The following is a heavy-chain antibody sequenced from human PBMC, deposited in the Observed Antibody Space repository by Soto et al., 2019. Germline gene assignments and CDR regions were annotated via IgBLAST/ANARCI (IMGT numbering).Heavy chain of an antibody. J-gene: IGHJ3*01. V-gene: IGHV3-15*01. CDR3: TTDVDGEVDAFDL. CDR1: DFTFSNAW. Sequence: EVQLVESGGSFVKPGGSLRLSCVASDFTFSNAWMSWVRQVPGKGLEWVGRIKNDMDGGTADYAPPVKGRFIISRDDSKNTLYVQMNSLKIEDTGVYYCTTDVDGEVDAFDLWGQGTMVTFSS. D-gene: IGHD3-16*01. CDR2: IKNDMDGGTA.